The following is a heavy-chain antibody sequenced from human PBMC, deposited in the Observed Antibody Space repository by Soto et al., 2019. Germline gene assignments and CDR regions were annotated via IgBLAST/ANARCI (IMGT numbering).Heavy chain of an antibody. Sequence: GESLNISCQGSVYSFANYWIAWVRQMPGKGLELVGVIYPGDSDTRYSPSFRGQVTISADKSISHVYLQWSSLKASDTAMYYCARNRLRQYYYGMDVWGQGTTVTVSS. V-gene: IGHV5-51*01. CDR3: ARNRLRQYYYGMDV. D-gene: IGHD3-10*01. J-gene: IGHJ6*02. CDR1: VYSFANYW. CDR2: IYPGDSDT.